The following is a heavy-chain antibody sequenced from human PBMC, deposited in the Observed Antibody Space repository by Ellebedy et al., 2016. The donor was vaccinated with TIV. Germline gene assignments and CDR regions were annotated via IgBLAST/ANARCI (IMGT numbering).Heavy chain of an antibody. CDR1: GDTFTGHY. D-gene: IGHD3-9*01. V-gene: IGHV1-46*04. J-gene: IGHJ3*02. Sequence: AASVKVSCKASGDTFTGHYVHWVRQAPGQGLGLMGVIHPAGVSTDYAQRLRGRLTLTRDTSTSTVYMELSSLKSDDTAVYYCARESNVIMTGLHRGALDIWGQGTMVTVSS. CDR3: ARESNVIMTGLHRGALDI. CDR2: IHPAGVST.